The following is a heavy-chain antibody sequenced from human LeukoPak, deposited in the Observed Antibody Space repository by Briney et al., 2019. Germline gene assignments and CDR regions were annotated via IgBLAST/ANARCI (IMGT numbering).Heavy chain of an antibody. D-gene: IGHD1-26*01. Sequence: GGSLRLSCAASGFTFSSYSMNWVRQAPGKGLEWVSSISSSSSYIYYADSVKGRFAISRDNAKSSLYLQMNSLRDEDTAVYYCARDPYSGNYGDYYYYYMDVWGKGTTVTISS. CDR3: ARDPYSGNYGDYYYYYMDV. CDR2: ISSSSSYI. CDR1: GFTFSSYS. J-gene: IGHJ6*03. V-gene: IGHV3-21*01.